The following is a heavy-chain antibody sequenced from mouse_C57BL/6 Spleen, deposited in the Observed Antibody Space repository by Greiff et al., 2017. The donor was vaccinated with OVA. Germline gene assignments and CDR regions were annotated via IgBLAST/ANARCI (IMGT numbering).Heavy chain of an antibody. V-gene: IGHV1-50*01. CDR3: ARSGTDYYAMDY. CDR1: GYTFTSYW. D-gene: IGHD4-1*01. Sequence: VQLQQPGAELVKPGASVKLSCKASGYTFTSYWMQWVKQRPGQGLEWIGAIDPSDSYPHYTQKFKGKATLTVDPSYSTAYMQLSSLTSEDSAVYYCARSGTDYYAMDYWGQGTSVTVSS. J-gene: IGHJ4*01. CDR2: IDPSDSYP.